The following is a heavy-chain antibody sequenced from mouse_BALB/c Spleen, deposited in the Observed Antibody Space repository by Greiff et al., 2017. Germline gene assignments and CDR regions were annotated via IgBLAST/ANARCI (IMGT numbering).Heavy chain of an antibody. CDR3: ARGGAAYGYFDY. V-gene: IGHV1-7*01. CDR2: INPSTGYT. Sequence: QVQLQQSGAELAKPGASVKMSCKASGYTFTSYWMHWVKQRPGQGLEWIGYINPSTGYTEYNQKFKDKATLTADKSSSTAYMQLSSLTSEDSAVYYCARGGAAYGYFDYWGQGTTLTVSS. CDR1: GYTFTSYW. D-gene: IGHD6-1*01. J-gene: IGHJ2*01.